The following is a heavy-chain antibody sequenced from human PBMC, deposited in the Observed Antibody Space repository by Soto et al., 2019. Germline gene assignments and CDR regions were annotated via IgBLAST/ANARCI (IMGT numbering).Heavy chain of an antibody. CDR3: LGFVVVTAIIGY. CDR2: ISSSSSTI. J-gene: IGHJ4*02. D-gene: IGHD2-21*02. CDR1: GFTFSSYS. Sequence: TGGSLRLSCAASGFTFSSYSMNWVRQAPGQGLEWVSYISSSSSTIYYADSVKGRFTISRDNAKSSLYLQMNSLRDEDTAVYYCLGFVVVTAIIGYWGQGTLVTVSS. V-gene: IGHV3-48*02.